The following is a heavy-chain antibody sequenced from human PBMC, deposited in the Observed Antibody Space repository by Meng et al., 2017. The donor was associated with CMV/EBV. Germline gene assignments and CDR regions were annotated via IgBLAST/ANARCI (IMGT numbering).Heavy chain of an antibody. D-gene: IGHD1-7*01. Sequence: SVKVSCKASGGTFSSYAISWVRQAPGQGLEWMGGIIPILGIANYAQKFQGRVTITADKSTSTAYMGLSSLRSEDTAVYYCARASRQLELEGNNWFDPWGQGTLVTVSS. CDR2: IIPILGIA. J-gene: IGHJ5*02. CDR3: ARASRQLELEGNNWFDP. V-gene: IGHV1-69*10. CDR1: GGTFSSYA.